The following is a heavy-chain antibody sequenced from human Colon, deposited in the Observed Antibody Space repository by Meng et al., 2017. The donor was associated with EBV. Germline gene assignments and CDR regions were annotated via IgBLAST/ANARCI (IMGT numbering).Heavy chain of an antibody. V-gene: IGHV4-61*01. CDR3: ARVSGRSFDP. CDR2: IYYIGGT. D-gene: IGHD3-10*01. CDR1: GHSVATGRYY. J-gene: IGHJ5*02. Sequence: QGQLREAGPGLVKPPEPLSLTCTVFGHSVATGRYYWSWIRQPPGKGLEWIAYIYYIGGTNYNPSLKSRLTISLDTSKNQFSLSLRSVTAADTAVYYCARVSGRSFDPWGQGTLVTVSS.